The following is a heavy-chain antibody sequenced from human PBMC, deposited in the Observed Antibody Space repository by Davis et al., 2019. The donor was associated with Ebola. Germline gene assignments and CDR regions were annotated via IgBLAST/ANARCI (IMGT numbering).Heavy chain of an antibody. D-gene: IGHD4-17*01. CDR3: ARLPPTDASGMDV. Sequence: SETLSLTCAVSGGSISSGGYYWSWIRQPPGKGLEWIGYINYSGSTNYNPSLKSRVTISVDTSKNQFSLKLSSVTAADTAVYYCARLPPTDASGMDVWGQGTTVTVSS. CDR2: INYSGST. J-gene: IGHJ6*02. CDR1: GGSISSGGYY. V-gene: IGHV4-61*08.